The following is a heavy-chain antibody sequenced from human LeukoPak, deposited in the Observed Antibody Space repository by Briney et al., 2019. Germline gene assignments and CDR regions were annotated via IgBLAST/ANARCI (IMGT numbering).Heavy chain of an antibody. V-gene: IGHV4-61*02. CDR3: AREQLLVYYMDV. Sequence: SETLSLTCTVSGGSISSGSNYWSWIRQPAGKGLEWIGRIYTSDSTYYNPSFKSRVTLSVDTSKNQFSLKLSSVTAADTAVYYCAREQLLVYYMDVWGKGTTVTVSS. CDR1: GGSISSGSNY. CDR2: IYTSDST. J-gene: IGHJ6*03. D-gene: IGHD6-6*01.